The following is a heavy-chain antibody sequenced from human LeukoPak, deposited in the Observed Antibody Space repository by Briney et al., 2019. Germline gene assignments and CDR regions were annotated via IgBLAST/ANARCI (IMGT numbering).Heavy chain of an antibody. CDR3: AKAPEQQLVLFDY. Sequence: GGSLRLSCAASGFTFSDYYMSWVRQAPGRGLEWVSAISGSGGSTYYADSVKGRFTISRDNSKNTLYLQMNSLRAEDTAVYYCAKAPEQQLVLFDYWGQGTLVTVSS. D-gene: IGHD6-13*01. CDR1: GFTFSDYY. J-gene: IGHJ4*02. CDR2: ISGSGGST. V-gene: IGHV3-23*01.